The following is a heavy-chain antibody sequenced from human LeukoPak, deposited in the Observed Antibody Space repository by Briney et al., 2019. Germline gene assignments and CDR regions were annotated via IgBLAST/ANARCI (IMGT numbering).Heavy chain of an antibody. CDR2: INSDWSST. V-gene: IGHV3-74*01. D-gene: IGHD3-10*02. CDR3: AELGITMIGGV. J-gene: IGHJ6*04. CDR1: GFTFSSYW. Sequence: PGGSLRLSCAASGFTFSSYWMHWVRQAPGKGLVWVSRINSDWSSTSYADSVKGRFTISRDNDKNSLYLQMNSLRAEDTAVYYCAELGITMIGGVWGKGTTVTISS.